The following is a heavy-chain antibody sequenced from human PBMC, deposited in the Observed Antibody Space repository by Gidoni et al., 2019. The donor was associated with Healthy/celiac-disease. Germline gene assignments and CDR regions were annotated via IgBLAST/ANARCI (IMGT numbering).Heavy chain of an antibody. J-gene: IGHJ3*02. V-gene: IGHV4-39*01. CDR1: GRSISSSSYY. Sequence: QLQLQESVPGLVRPSYPLSLPCSVSGRSISSSSYYWGWIRQPPGKGLEWIGSIYYSGSTYYNPSLKSRVTISVDTSKNQFSLKLSSVTAADTAVYYCARRELTLYAFDIWGQGTMVTVSS. CDR2: IYYSGST. CDR3: ARRELTLYAFDI. D-gene: IGHD1-1*01.